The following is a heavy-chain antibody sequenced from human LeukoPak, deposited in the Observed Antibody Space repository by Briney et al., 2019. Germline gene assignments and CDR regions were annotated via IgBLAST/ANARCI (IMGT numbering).Heavy chain of an antibody. Sequence: TVKVSCKASGGTFSSYAISWVRQAPGQGLEWMGRIIPIFGTANYAQKFQGRVTITTDESTSTAYMELSSLRSEDTAVYYCARGPKYVVVVPAATDTNNWFDPWGQGTLVTVSS. CDR1: GGTFSSYA. J-gene: IGHJ5*02. CDR3: ARGPKYVVVVPAATDTNNWFDP. CDR2: IIPIFGTA. D-gene: IGHD2-2*01. V-gene: IGHV1-69*05.